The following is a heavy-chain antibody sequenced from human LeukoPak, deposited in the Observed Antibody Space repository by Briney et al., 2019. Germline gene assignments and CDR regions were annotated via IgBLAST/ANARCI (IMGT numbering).Heavy chain of an antibody. D-gene: IGHD3-22*01. CDR2: TYYSGST. V-gene: IGHV4-59*08. J-gene: IGHJ4*02. CDR1: GGSISSYY. CDR3: ARHVNSSAPATS. Sequence: SETLSLTCPVSGGSISSYYWGWIRQPPGKGLEGTGYTYYSGSTNYNPSLKSRVTISVDTSKHQFSLKMRSVTAADPAVYYRARHVNSSAPATSWGQATLVTVYS.